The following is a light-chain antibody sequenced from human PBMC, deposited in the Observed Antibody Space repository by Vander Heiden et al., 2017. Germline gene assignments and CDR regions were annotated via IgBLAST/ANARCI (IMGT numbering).Light chain of an antibody. V-gene: IGLV1-36*01. CDR3: ASWDDSLHAVI. CDR1: NSNIGSNA. CDR2: YDD. Sequence: QSVLTQPPSVSEAPRQRVTISCPGSNSNIGSNAVNWYQHLPGKPPKLLIYYDDLLPSGVSDRFSGSRSGASASLAIRGLQAEDEADYYCASWDDSLHAVIFGGGTKLTVL. J-gene: IGLJ2*01.